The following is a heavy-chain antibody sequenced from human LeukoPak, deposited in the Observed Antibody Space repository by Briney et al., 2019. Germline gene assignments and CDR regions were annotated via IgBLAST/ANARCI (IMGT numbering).Heavy chain of an antibody. CDR1: GGSISSYY. V-gene: IGHV4-4*07. CDR2: IYTSGST. Sequence: SETLSLTCTVSGGSISSYYWSWIRQPAGKGLEWIGRIYTSGSTDYNPSLKSRVTMSVDTSKNQFSLKLNSVTAADTAVYYCARGPHYALGIYFDYWGQGTLVTVSS. J-gene: IGHJ4*02. D-gene: IGHD7-27*01. CDR3: ARGPHYALGIYFDY.